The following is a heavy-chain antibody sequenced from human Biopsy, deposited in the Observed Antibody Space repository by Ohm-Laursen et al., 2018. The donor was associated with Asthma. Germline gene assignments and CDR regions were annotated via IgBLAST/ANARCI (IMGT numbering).Heavy chain of an antibody. V-gene: IGHV3-9*01. CDR2: ISWNSRSI. Sequence: SLRLSCAAPGLNFEDYVMHWVRQAPGKGLEWVSGISWNSRSIGYGDSVKGRFTISRDNTKNSLYLQMNSLSPEDTAVYYCARDSYSSGLYDDFESWGQGTLVTVSS. CDR3: ARDSYSSGLYDDFES. CDR1: GLNFEDYV. D-gene: IGHD6-19*01. J-gene: IGHJ4*02.